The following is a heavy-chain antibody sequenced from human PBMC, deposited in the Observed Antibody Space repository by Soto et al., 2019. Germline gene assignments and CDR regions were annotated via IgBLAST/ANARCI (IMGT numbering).Heavy chain of an antibody. J-gene: IGHJ6*02. CDR2: INPSGTIT. CDR3: TRGSFLEWSYMDV. Sequence: ASVKVSCKASGYTFNRYYMHWVRQAHGQGLEWMGMINPSGTITSYAQKFQGRVTMARDTSTSTLYMDLSSLTSEDTAVYYCTRGSFLEWSYMDVWGQGTTVTVSS. CDR1: GYTFNRYY. V-gene: IGHV1-46*02. D-gene: IGHD3-3*01.